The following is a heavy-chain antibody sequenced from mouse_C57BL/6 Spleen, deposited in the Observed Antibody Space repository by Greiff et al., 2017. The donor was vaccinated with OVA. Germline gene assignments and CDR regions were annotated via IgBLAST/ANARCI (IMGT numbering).Heavy chain of an antibody. CDR3: TIYYDYDVPYAMDY. D-gene: IGHD2-4*01. V-gene: IGHV6-3*01. Sequence: EVKLVESGGGLVQPGGSMKLSCVASGFTFSNYWMNWVRQSPEKGLEWVAQIRLKSDNYATHYAESVKGRFTISRDDSKSSVYLQMNNLRAEDTGIYYCTIYYDYDVPYAMDYWGQGTSVTVSS. J-gene: IGHJ4*01. CDR2: IRLKSDNYAT. CDR1: GFTFSNYW.